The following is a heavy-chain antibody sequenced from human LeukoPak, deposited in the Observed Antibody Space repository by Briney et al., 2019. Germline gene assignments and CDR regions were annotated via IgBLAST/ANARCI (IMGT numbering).Heavy chain of an antibody. CDR2: ISGSGGST. D-gene: IGHD6-13*01. CDR1: GFTFSSYG. V-gene: IGHV3-23*01. J-gene: IGHJ4*02. Sequence: GGSLRLSCAASGFTFSSYGMSWVRQAPGKGLEWVSAISGSGGSTYYADSVKGRFTISRDNSKNTLYLQMNSLRAEDTAVYYCAKQYSSSWFHYFDYWGQGTLVTVSS. CDR3: AKQYSSSWFHYFDY.